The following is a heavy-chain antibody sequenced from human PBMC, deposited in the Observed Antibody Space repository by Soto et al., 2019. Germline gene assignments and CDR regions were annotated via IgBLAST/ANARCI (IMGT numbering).Heavy chain of an antibody. Sequence: GGSLRLSCAASGFTFSYYWMSWVRQAPGKGLEWVANIKEDGSEKDYVDSVKGRFTISRDNAKKSLYLQMNSLKASDTAMYYCARTMRERYCSSTSCYNYGMDVWGQGTTVTVSS. V-gene: IGHV3-7*03. CDR1: GFTFSYYW. J-gene: IGHJ6*02. CDR3: ARTMRERYCSSTSCYNYGMDV. CDR2: IKEDGSEK. D-gene: IGHD2-2*01.